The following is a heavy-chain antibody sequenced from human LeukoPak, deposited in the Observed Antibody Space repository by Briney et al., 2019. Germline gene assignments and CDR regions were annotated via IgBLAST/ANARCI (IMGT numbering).Heavy chain of an antibody. J-gene: IGHJ4*02. V-gene: IGHV4-4*02. D-gene: IGHD2-8*01. CDR3: SRENGAFSPFGY. CDR2: ISLSGLT. Sequence: SGTLSLTCGVSGGSITSTNWWSWVRPPPGQGLEWIGEISLSGLTNYNPSLKSRVTMALDKSKNHLSLNLTSVTAADTAVYYCSRENGAFSPFGYWGQGTLVTVSS. CDR1: GGSITSTNW.